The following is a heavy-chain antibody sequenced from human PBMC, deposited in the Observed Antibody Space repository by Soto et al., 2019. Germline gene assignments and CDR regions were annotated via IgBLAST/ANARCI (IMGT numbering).Heavy chain of an antibody. CDR3: ARAAAGHNWFDP. D-gene: IGHD6-13*01. CDR2: IYHSGST. V-gene: IGHV4-4*02. CDR1: GGSISSYY. Sequence: SETQSLTSPVSGGSISSYYWSWVRQPPGKGLEWIGEIYHSGSTNYNPSLKSRVTISVDKSKNQFSLKLSSVTAADTAVYYCARAAAGHNWFDPWGQGTLVTVSS. J-gene: IGHJ5*02.